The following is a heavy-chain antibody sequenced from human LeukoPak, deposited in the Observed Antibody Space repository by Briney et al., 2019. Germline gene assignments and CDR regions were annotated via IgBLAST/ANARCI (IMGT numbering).Heavy chain of an antibody. V-gene: IGHV3-23*01. Sequence: QPGGSLRLSCAASGVSFSSYAMTWARKIPGKGLEWVSAISISGSKTYYADSVKGRFTISRDNSKNTLYLQMNSLRAEDTAVYYCANEIRPNDYWGQGTQVTVSS. D-gene: IGHD4-17*01. CDR1: GVSFSSYA. J-gene: IGHJ4*02. CDR3: ANEIRPNDY. CDR2: ISISGSKT.